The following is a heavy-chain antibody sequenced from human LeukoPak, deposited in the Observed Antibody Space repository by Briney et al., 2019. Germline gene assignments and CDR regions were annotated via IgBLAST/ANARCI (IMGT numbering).Heavy chain of an antibody. CDR1: GFTFSSYW. D-gene: IGHD3-9*01. CDR2: ISGSGGST. J-gene: IGHJ4*02. CDR3: AKTSYHEVLRYFDWLTGYFDY. V-gene: IGHV3-23*01. Sequence: PGGSLRLSCAASGFTFSSYWMSWVRQAPGKGLEWVSAISGSGGSTYYADSVKGRFTISRDNSKNTLYLQMNSLRAEDTAVYYCAKTSYHEVLRYFDWLTGYFDYWGQGTLVTVSS.